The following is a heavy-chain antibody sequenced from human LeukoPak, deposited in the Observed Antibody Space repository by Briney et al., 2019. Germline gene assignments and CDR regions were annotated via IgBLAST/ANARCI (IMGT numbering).Heavy chain of an antibody. Sequence: SETLSLTCAVSGYSISSGYYWGWIRQPPGKGLEWIGSIYHSGSTYYNPSLKSRVTISVDTSKNQFSLKLNSVTAADTAVYYCATSTMLYTIPYFGYWGQGTLVTAPS. J-gene: IGHJ4*02. D-gene: IGHD2-8*01. V-gene: IGHV4-38-2*01. CDR3: ATSTMLYTIPYFGY. CDR2: IYHSGST. CDR1: GYSISSGYY.